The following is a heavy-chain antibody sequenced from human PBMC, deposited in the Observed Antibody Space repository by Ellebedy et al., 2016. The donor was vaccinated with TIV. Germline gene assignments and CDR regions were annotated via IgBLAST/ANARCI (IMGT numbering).Heavy chain of an antibody. V-gene: IGHV1-8*01. J-gene: IGHJ4*02. CDR1: GYTFTDFD. CDR2: MNPNSGNT. Sequence: AASVKVSCKASGYTFTDFDINWVRQAAGQGLEWVAWMNPNSGNTGSAQKFQGRVTMTRDSSISTDYMELSSLRSEDTAVYYCGRGRGYASTGRVYYFDYWGQGSLVTVSS. D-gene: IGHD2-15*01. CDR3: GRGRGYASTGRVYYFDY.